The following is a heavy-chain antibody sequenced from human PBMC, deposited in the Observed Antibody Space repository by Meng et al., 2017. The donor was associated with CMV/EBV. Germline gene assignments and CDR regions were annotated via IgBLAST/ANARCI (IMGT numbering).Heavy chain of an antibody. V-gene: IGHV1-8*01. CDR2: MNPNSGNT. CDR1: GYRFITSD. J-gene: IGHJ6*02. D-gene: IGHD3-3*01. Sequence: ASVKVSCKASGYRFITSDIMWVRQATGQGLEWMGWMNPNSGNTGYAQKFQGRVTITRNTSISTAYMELSSLRSEDTAVYYCARNSSQFTILGVVIGQGYGMDVWGQGTTVTVSS. CDR3: ARNSSQFTILGVVIGQGYGMDV.